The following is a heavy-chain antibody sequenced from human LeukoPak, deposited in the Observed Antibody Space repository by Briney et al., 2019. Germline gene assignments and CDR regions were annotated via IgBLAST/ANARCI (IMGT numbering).Heavy chain of an antibody. CDR1: GFTFSRYT. D-gene: IGHD6-13*01. CDR3: TRVFWVGPYSSSWYDY. J-gene: IGHJ4*02. Sequence: PGGSLRLSCAASGFTFSRYTMSWVRQAPGKGLEWVGFIRSKAYGGTTEYAASVKGRFTISRDDSKSIAYLQMNSLKTEDTAVYYCTRVFWVGPYSSSWYDYWGQGTLVTVSS. CDR2: IRSKAYGGTT. V-gene: IGHV3-49*04.